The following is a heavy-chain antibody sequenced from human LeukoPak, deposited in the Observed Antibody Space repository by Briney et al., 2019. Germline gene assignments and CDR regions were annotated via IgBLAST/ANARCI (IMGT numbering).Heavy chain of an antibody. Sequence: GESLKISCKSSGYSFTSYWIGWVRQMPGKGLGWMGITYPGDSDTRYSPSFQGQVTISADKSISTAYLQWSSLKASDTAMYYCARSSDCGGDCLNWFDPWGQGTLVTVSS. CDR2: TYPGDSDT. J-gene: IGHJ5*02. CDR3: ARSSDCGGDCLNWFDP. D-gene: IGHD2-21*02. CDR1: GYSFTSYW. V-gene: IGHV5-51*01.